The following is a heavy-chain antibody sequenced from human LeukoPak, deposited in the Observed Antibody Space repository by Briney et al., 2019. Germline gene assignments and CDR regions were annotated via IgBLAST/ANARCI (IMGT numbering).Heavy chain of an antibody. CDR1: GFTFSTYS. D-gene: IGHD6-13*01. V-gene: IGHV3-48*04. Sequence: GGSLTLSCAASGFTFSTYSMNWVRQAPGKGLEWVSYITSSSSTIYYADSVKGRFTISRDNAKNSLYLQMNSLRAEDTAVYYCATGGSSLPYCWGQGTLVTVSS. CDR3: ATGGSSLPYC. J-gene: IGHJ4*02. CDR2: ITSSSSTI.